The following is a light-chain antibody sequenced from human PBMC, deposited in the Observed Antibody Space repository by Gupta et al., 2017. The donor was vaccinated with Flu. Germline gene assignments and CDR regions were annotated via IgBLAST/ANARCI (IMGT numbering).Light chain of an antibody. J-gene: IGKJ4*01. V-gene: IGKV3-20*01. CDR1: QSVSDS. CDR2: GAS. Sequence: EIVLTQSPGTLSLSPGERATLSCRASQSVSDSLAWYQQKPGQAPRLLIYGASSRATGIPDRFSGSGSGTEFTLTISRLEPEDFAVYYCQQYSSSRTFGGGTKVEIK. CDR3: QQYSSSRT.